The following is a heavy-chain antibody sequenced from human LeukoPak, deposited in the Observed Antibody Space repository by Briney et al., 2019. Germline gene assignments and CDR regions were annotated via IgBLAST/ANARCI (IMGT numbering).Heavy chain of an antibody. CDR2: IWFDGGNK. CDR1: GFTFTSYG. D-gene: IGHD3-10*01. V-gene: IGHV3-33*01. Sequence: PGGSLRLSCAASGFTFTSYGMHWVRQAPGKGLEWVAVIWFDGGNKYYADSVKGRFTISRDHSKNTLYLQMNSLRAEDTAVYYCARDSTYGSGNFDYWGQGTLVTVSS. CDR3: ARDSTYGSGNFDY. J-gene: IGHJ4*02.